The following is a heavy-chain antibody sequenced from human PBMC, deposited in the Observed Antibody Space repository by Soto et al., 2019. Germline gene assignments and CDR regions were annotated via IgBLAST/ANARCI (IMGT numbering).Heavy chain of an antibody. Sequence: GGSLRLSCAASGFTFSSYDMHWVRQATGKGLEWVSAIGTAGDTYYPGSVKGRFTISRENAKNSLYLQMNSLRAGDTAVYYCARGRYCSGGSCYPYYYYGMDVWGQGTTVTVSS. J-gene: IGHJ6*02. CDR2: IGTAGDT. CDR3: ARGRYCSGGSCYPYYYYGMDV. D-gene: IGHD2-15*01. V-gene: IGHV3-13*04. CDR1: GFTFSSYD.